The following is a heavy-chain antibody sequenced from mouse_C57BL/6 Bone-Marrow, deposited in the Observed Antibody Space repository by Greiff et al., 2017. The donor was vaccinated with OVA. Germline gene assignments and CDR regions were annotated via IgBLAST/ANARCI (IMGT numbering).Heavy chain of an antibody. J-gene: IGHJ3*01. V-gene: IGHV1-64*01. Sequence: QVQLQQPGAELVKPGASVKLSCKASGYTFTSYWMHWVKQRPGQGLEWIGMINPNSGSTNYNEKFKSKATLTVDKSSSTAYMQLSCLTSEDSAVYYCARGGGSIAYWGQGTLVTVSA. CDR2: INPNSGST. CDR3: ARGGGSIAY. CDR1: GYTFTSYW. D-gene: IGHD1-1*01.